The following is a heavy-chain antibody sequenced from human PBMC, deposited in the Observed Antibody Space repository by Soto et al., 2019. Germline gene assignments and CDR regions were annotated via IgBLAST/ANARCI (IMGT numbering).Heavy chain of an antibody. J-gene: IGHJ3*02. CDR2: INPSGGSQ. D-gene: IGHD5-12*01. Sequence: QVQLVQSGAEVKKPGASVKVSCKASGYTFTSYYMHWVRQAPGQGLEWMGIINPSGGSQSNAQKFKGRITMTSDTSTSTGYMELSSLRSEDTAVYYCARGGRWLPKSREGAFDIWGQGTMVTVSS. CDR1: GYTFTSYY. V-gene: IGHV1-46*01. CDR3: ARGGRWLPKSREGAFDI.